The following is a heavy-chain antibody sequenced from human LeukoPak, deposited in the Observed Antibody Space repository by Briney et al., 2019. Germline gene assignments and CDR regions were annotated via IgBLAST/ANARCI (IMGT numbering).Heavy chain of an antibody. D-gene: IGHD4-17*01. V-gene: IGHV3-53*01. CDR2: IYRGGYT. J-gene: IGHJ4*02. Sequence: GGSLRLSCVASEFNARYTYMTWVRQAPGKGLEWISVIYRGGYTDYADSVKGRFTTSSDNPKRTLYLQMNSLSAEDTATYYCAIGSTVFHARRWGQGTRVTVSS. CDR1: EFNARYTY. CDR3: AIGSTVFHARR.